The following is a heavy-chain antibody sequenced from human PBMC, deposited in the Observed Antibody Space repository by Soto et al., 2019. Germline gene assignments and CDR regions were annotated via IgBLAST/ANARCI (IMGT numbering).Heavy chain of an antibody. CDR1: GGSISSSSYY. Sequence: ASETLSLTCTVSGGSISSSSYYWGWIRQPPGKGLEWIGSIYYSGSTYYNPSLKSRVTISVDTSKNQFSLKLSSVTAADTAVYYCARRLSYSSSWYTYYYYYYGMDVWGQGTMVTVSS. J-gene: IGHJ6*02. D-gene: IGHD6-13*01. CDR3: ARRLSYSSSWYTYYYYYYGMDV. CDR2: IYYSGST. V-gene: IGHV4-39*01.